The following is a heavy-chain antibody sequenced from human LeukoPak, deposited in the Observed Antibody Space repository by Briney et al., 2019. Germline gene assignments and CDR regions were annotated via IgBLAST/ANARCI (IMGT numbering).Heavy chain of an antibody. CDR1: GYSISSGYY. Sequence: SETLSLTCTVSGYSISSGYYWGWIRQPAGKGLEWIGRIYTSGSTNYNPSLKSRVTMSVDTSKNQFSLKLSSVTAADTAVYYCARYGSGSSTRTYFDYWGQGTLVTVSS. CDR3: ARYGSGSSTRTYFDY. V-gene: IGHV4-4*07. CDR2: IYTSGST. J-gene: IGHJ4*02. D-gene: IGHD3-10*01.